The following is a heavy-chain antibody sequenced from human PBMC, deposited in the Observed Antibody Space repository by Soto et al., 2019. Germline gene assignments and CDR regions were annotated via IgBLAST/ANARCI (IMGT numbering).Heavy chain of an antibody. CDR2: INKNGGEK. CDR1: GFTFSSYS. J-gene: IGHJ4*02. V-gene: IGHV3-7*03. CDR3: ARPSDTAMVYTWNY. D-gene: IGHD5-18*01. Sequence: GGSLRLSCAASGFTFSSYSMSWVRQAPGKGLEWVANINKNGGEKYYVDSVKGRFTISRDNAKNSLYLQVNSLRAEDTAVYYCARPSDTAMVYTWNYCRQRTLVTASS.